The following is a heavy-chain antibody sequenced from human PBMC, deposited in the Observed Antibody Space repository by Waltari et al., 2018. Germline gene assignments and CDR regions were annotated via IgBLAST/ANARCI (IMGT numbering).Heavy chain of an antibody. J-gene: IGHJ1*01. CDR1: GFYFPSSE. Sequence: EVQLVESGGGLLQHGGSLRLYGAASGFYFPSSEMTWVRQAPGKGVEWVSYISTRGNTANYTESVKGRFSISRDNAKNSVTLQMKSLRVEDTAVYYCARRSRFSGSPLGHWGQGTLVIVSS. CDR3: ARRSRFSGSPLGH. V-gene: IGHV3-48*03. D-gene: IGHD1-26*01. CDR2: ISTRGNTA.